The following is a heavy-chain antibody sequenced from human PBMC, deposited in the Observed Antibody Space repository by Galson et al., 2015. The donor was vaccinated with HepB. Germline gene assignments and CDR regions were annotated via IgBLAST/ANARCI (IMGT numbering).Heavy chain of an antibody. Sequence: SLRLSCAASGFTFSNCGMHWVRQAPGKGLEFVAVISYDGSDKYYEDSVKGRFSISRDNSKNTLYLQMNSLGTEDTAVYYCAKAGESSGGYSYEIDYWGQGTLVTVSS. CDR1: GFTFSNCG. D-gene: IGHD5-18*01. CDR3: AKAGESSGGYSYEIDY. CDR2: ISYDGSDK. J-gene: IGHJ4*02. V-gene: IGHV3-30*18.